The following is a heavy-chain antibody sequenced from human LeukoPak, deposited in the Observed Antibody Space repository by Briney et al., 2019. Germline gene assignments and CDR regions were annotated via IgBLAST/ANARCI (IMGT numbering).Heavy chain of an antibody. CDR1: GGSISSGGYS. J-gene: IGHJ4*02. Sequence: PSETLSLTCGVSGGSISSGGYSWSWIRQPPGKGLEWIGYIYHSGSTYYNPSLKSRVTISVDRSKNQFSLKLSSVTAADTAVYYCARESDCSSTSCYFDYWGQGTLVTVSS. CDR2: IYHSGST. V-gene: IGHV4-30-2*01. D-gene: IGHD2-2*01. CDR3: ARESDCSSTSCYFDY.